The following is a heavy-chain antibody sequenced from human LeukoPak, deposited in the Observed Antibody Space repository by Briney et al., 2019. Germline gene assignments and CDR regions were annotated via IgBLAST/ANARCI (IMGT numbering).Heavy chain of an antibody. CDR3: AREPSTANWFDP. J-gene: IGHJ5*02. Sequence: PSETLALTCTVSGDSISSGGYHWSWIRQAAGKRLQWIGRIYASASADYNTSLKSRVTISVDTSKNQLFLKLTSVTAADTAVYYCAREPSTANWFDPWGQGTLVTVSS. CDR1: GDSISSGGYH. D-gene: IGHD4-17*01. CDR2: IYASASA. V-gene: IGHV4-61*02.